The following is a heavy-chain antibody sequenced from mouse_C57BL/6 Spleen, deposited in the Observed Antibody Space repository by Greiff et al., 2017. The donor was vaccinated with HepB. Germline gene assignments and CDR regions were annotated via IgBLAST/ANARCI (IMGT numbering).Heavy chain of an antibody. D-gene: IGHD1-1*01. CDR1: GFNIKDDY. CDR3: TTGYYGSSYDYAMDY. Sequence: EVQLQQSGAELVRPGASVKLSCTASGFNIKDDYMHWVKQRPERGLGWIGWFDPENGDTEYASKFQGKATITADTSSNTAYLQLSSLTSEDTAVYYCTTGYYGSSYDYAMDYWGQGTSVTVSS. CDR2: FDPENGDT. V-gene: IGHV14-4*01. J-gene: IGHJ4*01.